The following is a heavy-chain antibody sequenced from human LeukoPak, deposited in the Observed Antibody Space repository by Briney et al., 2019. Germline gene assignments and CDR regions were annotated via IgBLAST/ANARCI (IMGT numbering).Heavy chain of an antibody. Sequence: GASVKVSCKASGYTFTGNALGWVRQAPGQGLEWMGWINTNTGNPTYAQGFTGRFVFSLDTSVNTAYLQISSLKAEDTAVYYCARDKEEMTMTYYYNMDVWGKGTTVTVSS. CDR3: ARDKEEMTMTYYYNMDV. J-gene: IGHJ6*03. V-gene: IGHV7-4-1*02. D-gene: IGHD4/OR15-4a*01. CDR1: GYTFTGNA. CDR2: INTNTGNP.